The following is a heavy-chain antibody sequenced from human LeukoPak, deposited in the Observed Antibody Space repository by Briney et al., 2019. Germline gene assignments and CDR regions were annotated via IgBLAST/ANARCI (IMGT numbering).Heavy chain of an antibody. CDR3: ARRSGPYRIDAFDI. V-gene: IGHV3-53*01. CDR2: IYSGGST. D-gene: IGHD1-14*01. Sequence: PGGSLRLSCAASGFTVSSNYMSWVRQAPGKGLEWVSVIYSGGSTYYADSVKGRFTISRDNSKNTLYLQMNSLRAEDTAVYYCARRSGPYRIDAFDIWGQGTMVTVSS. J-gene: IGHJ3*02. CDR1: GFTVSSNY.